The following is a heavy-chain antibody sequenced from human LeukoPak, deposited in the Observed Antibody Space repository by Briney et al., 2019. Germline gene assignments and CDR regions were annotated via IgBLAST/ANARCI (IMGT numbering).Heavy chain of an antibody. Sequence: GGSLRLSCAASGFTFSSYAMSWVRQAPGKGLEWVSAISGSGGSTYYADSVKGRFTISRDNSKNTLYLQMNSLRAEDTAVYYCARRHFGPYDSSGYYAARGYYFDYWGQGTLVTVSS. D-gene: IGHD3-22*01. J-gene: IGHJ4*02. CDR1: GFTFSSYA. CDR2: ISGSGGST. CDR3: ARRHFGPYDSSGYYAARGYYFDY. V-gene: IGHV3-23*01.